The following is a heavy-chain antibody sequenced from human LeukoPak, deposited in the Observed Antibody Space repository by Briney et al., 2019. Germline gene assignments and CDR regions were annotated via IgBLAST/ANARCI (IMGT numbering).Heavy chain of an antibody. CDR3: ADDYYGSGSYRAFDI. D-gene: IGHD3-10*01. J-gene: IGHJ3*02. CDR1: GGSISSSSYY. Sequence: SETLSLTCTVSGGSISSSSYYWGWIRQPPGKGLKWIGSIYYSGSTYYNPSLKSRVTISVDTSKNQFSLKLSSVTAADTAVYYCADDYYGSGSYRAFDIWGQGTMVTVSS. CDR2: IYYSGST. V-gene: IGHV4-39*07.